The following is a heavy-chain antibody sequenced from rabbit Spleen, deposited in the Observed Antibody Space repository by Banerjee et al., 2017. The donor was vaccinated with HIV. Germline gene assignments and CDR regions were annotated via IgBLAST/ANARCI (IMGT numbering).Heavy chain of an antibody. J-gene: IGHJ4*01. V-gene: IGHV1S45*01. CDR1: GFSFSDRDV. Sequence: QEQLVESGGGLVKPGGSLTLTCEASGFSFSDRDVMCWVRQAPGKGLEWITCINTATGKGVYASWAKGRLTISKTSSTTVTLQMTSLTGADTATYFCVRGASSSGYYNLWGPGTLVTVS. CDR3: VRGASSSGYYNL. D-gene: IGHD1-1*01. CDR2: INTATGKG.